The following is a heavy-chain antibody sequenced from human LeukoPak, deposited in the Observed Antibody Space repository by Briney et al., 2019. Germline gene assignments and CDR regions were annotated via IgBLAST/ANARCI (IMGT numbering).Heavy chain of an antibody. CDR3: ARVHRWMGEIRLGDSASDI. CDR1: GDTFSSYG. Sequence: ASVKVSCKASGDTFSSYGINWVRQAPGQGLEWMGGIIPIFGTANYAQNCQGRVTITSDASRSTAYMELNSLKSDDTAMYFCARVHRWMGEIRLGDSASDIWGQGTMVIVSS. CDR2: IIPIFGTA. J-gene: IGHJ3*02. D-gene: IGHD1-26*01. V-gene: IGHV1-69*13.